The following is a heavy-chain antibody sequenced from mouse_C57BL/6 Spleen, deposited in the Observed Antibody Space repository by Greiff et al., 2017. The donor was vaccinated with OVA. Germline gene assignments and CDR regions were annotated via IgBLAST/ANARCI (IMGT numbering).Heavy chain of an antibody. D-gene: IGHD1-1*01. J-gene: IGHJ2*01. CDR1: GFTFSNYW. Sequence: DVMLVESGGGLVQPGGSMKLSCVASGFTFSNYWMNWVRQSPEKGLEWVAQIRLKSDNYATHYAESVKGRFTISRDDSKSSVYLQMNNLRAEDTGIYYCSTVVATGFDYWGQGTTLTVSS. CDR2: IRLKSDNYAT. CDR3: STVVATGFDY. V-gene: IGHV6-3*01.